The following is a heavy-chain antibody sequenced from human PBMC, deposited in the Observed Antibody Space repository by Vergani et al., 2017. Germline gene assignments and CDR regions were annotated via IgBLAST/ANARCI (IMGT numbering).Heavy chain of an antibody. CDR3: ARGLNYYGSGGWFDP. V-gene: IGHV4-34*01. D-gene: IGHD3-10*01. J-gene: IGHJ5*02. CDR1: GGSFSDCY. CDR2: INHSGST. Sequence: QVQLQQWGAGLLKPSETLSLTCAVYGGSFSDCYWSWIRQPPGKGLEWIGEINHSGSTNYNPSLKSRVTISVDTSKNQFSLKLSSVTAADTAVYYCARGLNYYGSGGWFDPWGQGTLVTVSS.